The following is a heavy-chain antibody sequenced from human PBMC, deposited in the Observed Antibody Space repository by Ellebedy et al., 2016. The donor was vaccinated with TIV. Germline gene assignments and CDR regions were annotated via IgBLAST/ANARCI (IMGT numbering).Heavy chain of an antibody. CDR1: GHSFTSYG. CDR2: INTGNGNT. V-gene: IGHV1-3*04. J-gene: IGHJ6*02. Sequence: ASVKVSCXASGHSFTSYGIHWVRQAPGQSLEWMGWINTGNGNTKYSQTFQGRVTITTDTSASTAYMELSSLRSEDTAVYYCATREWQDPMDVWGQGTTVTVSS. D-gene: IGHD3-3*01. CDR3: ATREWQDPMDV.